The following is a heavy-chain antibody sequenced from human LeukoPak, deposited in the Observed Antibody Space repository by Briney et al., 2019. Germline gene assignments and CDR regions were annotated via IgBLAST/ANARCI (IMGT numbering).Heavy chain of an antibody. D-gene: IGHD5-12*01. Sequence: SGGSLRLSCAVSGFTFSNYWMSWVRQAPGKGLEWVANIKQDGSERYYVDSVKGRFTISRDNAKNLLSLEMNSLRVEDTAIYYCVSTATFDYWGQGTLVTVSS. CDR3: VSTATFDY. CDR2: IKQDGSER. V-gene: IGHV3-7*03. CDR1: GFTFSNYW. J-gene: IGHJ4*02.